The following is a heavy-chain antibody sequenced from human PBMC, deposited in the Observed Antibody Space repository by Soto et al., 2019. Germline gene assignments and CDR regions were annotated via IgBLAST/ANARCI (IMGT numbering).Heavy chain of an antibody. D-gene: IGHD5-18*01. CDR1: GGSISSGDYY. J-gene: IGHJ3*02. V-gene: IGHV4-30-4*01. Sequence: SETLSLTCTVSGGSISSGDYYWSWIRQPPGKGLEWIGYIYYSGSTYYNPSLKSRVTISVDTSKNQFSLKLSSVTAADTAVYYCARGDTAMVIAAFDIWGQGTMVTV. CDR3: ARGDTAMVIAAFDI. CDR2: IYYSGST.